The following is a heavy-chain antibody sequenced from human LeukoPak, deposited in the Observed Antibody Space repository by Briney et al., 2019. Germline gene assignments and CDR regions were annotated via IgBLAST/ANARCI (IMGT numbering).Heavy chain of an antibody. Sequence: GGSLRLSCAASGFTFSSYSMNWVRQAPGKGLEWVSSISSSSSYIYYADSVKGRFTISRDNAKNSLYLQMNSLRAEDTAVYCCARDSGGGYSYGSYWYFDLWGRGTLVTVSS. CDR2: ISSSSSYI. CDR3: ARDSGGGYSYGSYWYFDL. J-gene: IGHJ2*01. D-gene: IGHD5-18*01. CDR1: GFTFSSYS. V-gene: IGHV3-21*01.